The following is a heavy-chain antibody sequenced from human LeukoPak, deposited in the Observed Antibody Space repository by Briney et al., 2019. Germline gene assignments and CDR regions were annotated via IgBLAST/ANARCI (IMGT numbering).Heavy chain of an antibody. CDR2: IYYSGST. CDR1: GRSISRGGYH. CDR3: ARTHDILTFDY. J-gene: IGHJ4*02. Sequence: SQTLSLTCTVSGRSISRGGYHWSWIRQHPGKGLEWIGYIYYSGSTYYNPSLKSRVTISVDTSKNQFSLKLSSVTAADTAVYYCARTHDILTFDYWGQGTLVTVSS. D-gene: IGHD3-9*01. V-gene: IGHV4-31*03.